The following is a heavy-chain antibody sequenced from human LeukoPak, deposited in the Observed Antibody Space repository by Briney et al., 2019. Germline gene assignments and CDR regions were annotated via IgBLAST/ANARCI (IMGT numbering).Heavy chain of an antibody. CDR1: GYTFTSYG. J-gene: IGHJ4*02. CDR2: ISAYNGNT. D-gene: IGHD3-22*01. Sequence: ASVKVSCKASGYTFTSYGISWVRQAPGQGLEWMGWISAYNGNTNYAQKLQGIVTMTTDTSTSTAYMELRSLRSDDTAVYYCARVSYYYDSSGYYYVYMFDYWGQGTLVTVSS. CDR3: ARVSYYYDSSGYYYVYMFDY. V-gene: IGHV1-18*01.